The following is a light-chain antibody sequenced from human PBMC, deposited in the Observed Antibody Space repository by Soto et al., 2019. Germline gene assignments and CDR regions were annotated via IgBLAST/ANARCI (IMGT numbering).Light chain of an antibody. Sequence: GDRVTITCRASQSISSWLAWYQQNPGKAPKLLIYKASSLQSGVPSRFSGSGSGTEFTLTISSLQPDDFATYYCQQYNHWYTFCQGTKLEIK. CDR1: QSISSW. CDR3: QQYNHWYT. V-gene: IGKV1-5*03. J-gene: IGKJ2*01. CDR2: KAS.